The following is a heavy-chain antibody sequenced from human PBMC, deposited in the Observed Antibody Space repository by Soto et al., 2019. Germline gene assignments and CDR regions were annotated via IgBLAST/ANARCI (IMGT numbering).Heavy chain of an antibody. CDR3: AKRYDFWSGRWYGLGV. CDR2: ISHIGST. D-gene: IGHD3-3*01. J-gene: IGHJ6*02. Sequence: QVLMEESGPGLVKPSGTLFLTCTVSGASINSANWWVWVRQPPGKGLEWIGEISHIGSTTYNPSLKSRATISVDKSKNQFSLKVTSVTAADTGVYYCAKRYDFWSGRWYGLGVWGQGTTVTVSS. V-gene: IGHV4-4*02. CDR1: GASINSANW.